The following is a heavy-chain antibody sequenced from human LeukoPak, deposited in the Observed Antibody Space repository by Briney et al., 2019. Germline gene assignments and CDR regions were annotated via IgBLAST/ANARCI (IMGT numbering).Heavy chain of an antibody. J-gene: IGHJ4*02. D-gene: IGHD2-21*02. CDR1: GYSFTTYW. CDR2: IYPGDSDT. Sequence: GESLKISCYGSGYSFTTYWIAWVRQMPGKGLEWMGIIYPGDSDTKYSPSFQGQVTISADKSSGIAYLRWRSLKASDSAIYYCARTTYSTADHFDSWGQGTLVTVSS. CDR3: ARTTYSTADHFDS. V-gene: IGHV5-51*01.